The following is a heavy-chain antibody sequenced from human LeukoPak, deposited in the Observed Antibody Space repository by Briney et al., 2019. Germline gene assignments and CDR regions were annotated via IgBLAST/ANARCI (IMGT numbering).Heavy chain of an antibody. CDR3: GKEGGA. D-gene: IGHD3-16*01. CDR1: GFRFSDFT. Sequence: GGSLRLSCSASGFRFSDFTMTWVRQAPGKGPEWVSAIGGRGGSTYYADSVGGRFTISRDNSKDMVYLQMNSLEVEDTATYYCGKEGGAWGQGTKVTVSS. CDR2: IGGRGGST. V-gene: IGHV3-23*01. J-gene: IGHJ5*02.